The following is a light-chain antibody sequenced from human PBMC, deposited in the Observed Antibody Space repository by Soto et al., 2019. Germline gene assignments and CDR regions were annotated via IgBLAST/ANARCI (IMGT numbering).Light chain of an antibody. CDR2: EDS. J-gene: IGLJ2*01. V-gene: IGLV6-57*04. CDR1: SGSIASDS. CDR3: QSVDGKYVV. Sequence: FMLTQPHSVSESPGQTVTISRTRSSGSIASDSVQWYQQRPGSAPINVIFEDSQRPSGVPDRFSGSIDSSSNSASLTISRLTTEDAADYYCQSVDGKYVVFGGGTKLTVL.